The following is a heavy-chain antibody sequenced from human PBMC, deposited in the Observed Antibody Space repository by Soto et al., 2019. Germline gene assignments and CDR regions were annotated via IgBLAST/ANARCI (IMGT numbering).Heavy chain of an antibody. V-gene: IGHV1-2*04. CDR2: INPNSGGT. Sequence: GASVKVSCKASGYTFTGYYMHWVRQAPGQGLEWMGWINPNSGGTNYAQKFQGWVTMTRDTSISTAYMELSRLRSDDTAVYYCAGGGHYYDSSGYYPTGAFDIWGQGTMVTVSS. D-gene: IGHD3-22*01. CDR3: AGGGHYYDSSGYYPTGAFDI. J-gene: IGHJ3*02. CDR1: GYTFTGYY.